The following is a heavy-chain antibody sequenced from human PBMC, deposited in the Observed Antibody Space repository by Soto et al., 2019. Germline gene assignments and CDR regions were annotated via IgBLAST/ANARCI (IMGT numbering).Heavy chain of an antibody. CDR2: IIPLFGTA. V-gene: IGHV1-69*12. CDR3: ARARETTEGGYFDY. Sequence: QVQLVQSGAEVKKPGSSVKVSCKASGGTFSRYAIAWVRQAPGQGLEWMGGIIPLFGTANYAQKFQGRVTXXAXEXXTIAYMELSSLRSEDTAVYYCARARETTEGGYFDYWGQGTLVTVSS. J-gene: IGHJ4*02. CDR1: GGTFSRYA. D-gene: IGHD1-7*01.